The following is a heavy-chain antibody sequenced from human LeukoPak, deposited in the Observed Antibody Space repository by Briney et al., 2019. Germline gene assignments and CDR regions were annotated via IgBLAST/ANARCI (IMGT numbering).Heavy chain of an antibody. CDR3: AGRTTVTRALDY. Sequence: SETLSLTCAVSGGSISSGGYSWSWLRQPPGKGLEWIAYMYHSGSTYYNPSLKSRVTISVDRSKIQFSLRLSSVTAADTAVYYYAGRTTVTRALDYWGQGNLVTVSS. CDR1: GGSISSGGYS. V-gene: IGHV4-30-2*01. CDR2: MYHSGST. D-gene: IGHD4-11*01. J-gene: IGHJ4*02.